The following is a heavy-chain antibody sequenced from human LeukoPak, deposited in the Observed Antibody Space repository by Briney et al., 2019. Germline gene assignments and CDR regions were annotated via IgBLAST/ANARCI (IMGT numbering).Heavy chain of an antibody. D-gene: IGHD1-7*01. CDR2: INWNGGST. CDR1: GFTFDDYG. J-gene: IGHJ4*02. V-gene: IGHV3-20*04. CDR3: ARDTTGHWNSGTRAYYFDY. Sequence: GGSLRLSCAASGFTFDDYGMSWVRHAPGKGLEWVSGINWNGGSTGYADSVKGRFTISRDNAKNSLYLQMNSLRAEDTAVYYCARDTTGHWNSGTRAYYFDYWGQGTLVTVSS.